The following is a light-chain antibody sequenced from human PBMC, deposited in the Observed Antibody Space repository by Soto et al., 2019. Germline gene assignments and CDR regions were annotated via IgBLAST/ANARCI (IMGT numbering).Light chain of an antibody. V-gene: IGKV3-20*01. CDR1: QSVSSTY. CDR2: GAS. J-gene: IGKJ1*01. CDR3: QQYAGSPWP. Sequence: SQSVSSTYLAWYRQKPGQAPRLLIYGASSRATGIPDRISGSGSGTDFTLIISRLEPEDFAVYYCQQYAGSPWPFGQVTKVAI.